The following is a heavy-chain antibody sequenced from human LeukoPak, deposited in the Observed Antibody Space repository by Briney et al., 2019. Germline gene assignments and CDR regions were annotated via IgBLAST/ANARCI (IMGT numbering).Heavy chain of an antibody. CDR1: GGSISSSSYY. CDR3: ATTASHFDY. Sequence: SETLSLTCTVSGGSISSSSYYWGWIRQPPGKGLEWIGSIYYSGSTYYCPSLKSRVTISVDTSKNQLSLKLSSVTAADTAVYYCATTASHFDYWGQGTLVTVSS. V-gene: IGHV4-39*01. CDR2: IYYSGST. J-gene: IGHJ4*02.